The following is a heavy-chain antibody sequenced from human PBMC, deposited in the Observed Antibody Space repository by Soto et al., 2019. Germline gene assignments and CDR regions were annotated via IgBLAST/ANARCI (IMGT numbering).Heavy chain of an antibody. V-gene: IGHV3-48*01. J-gene: IGHJ3*02. CDR3: ARDDSFAFDI. Sequence: GGSLRLSCTSSGFTFTSYSMNWVRQAPGKGLEWVSYIRGTTHYADSVKGRFTISRDNARSSLYLQMNSLRADDTAVYYCARDDSFAFDIWGQGTMVTVSS. CDR2: IRGTT. CDR1: GFTFTSYS. D-gene: IGHD2-21*01.